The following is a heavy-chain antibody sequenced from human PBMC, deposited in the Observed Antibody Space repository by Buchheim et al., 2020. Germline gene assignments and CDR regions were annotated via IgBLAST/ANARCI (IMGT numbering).Heavy chain of an antibody. CDR2: TYHDGTT. Sequence: QVQLQESGPGLVKPSGTLSLTCAISGDSITTNHWWSWVRQSPDKGLEWIGETYHDGTTKYNPSLKSRFSISVDKFNNQFSLRLTSVTAADAAVYYYARVRPAGDLGLFDSWGQGAL. D-gene: IGHD2-2*01. J-gene: IGHJ5*01. CDR1: GDSITTNHW. CDR3: ARVRPAGDLGLFDS. V-gene: IGHV4-4*02.